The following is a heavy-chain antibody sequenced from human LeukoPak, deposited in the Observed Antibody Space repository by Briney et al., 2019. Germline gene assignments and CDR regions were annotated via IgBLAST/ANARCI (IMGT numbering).Heavy chain of an antibody. CDR2: IRIDGTTT. V-gene: IGHV3-30*02. Sequence: GGSLSLSCVSSGFNFDAAGMHWVRQVPGKGLEWVAFIRIDGTTTYYADSVKGRFTISRDNSKNKLFLQMNSLRAEDSAVYYCARDPGSGYEEHFDYWGQGTLVTVSS. CDR3: ARDPGSGYEEHFDY. J-gene: IGHJ4*02. CDR1: GFNFDAAG. D-gene: IGHD5-12*01.